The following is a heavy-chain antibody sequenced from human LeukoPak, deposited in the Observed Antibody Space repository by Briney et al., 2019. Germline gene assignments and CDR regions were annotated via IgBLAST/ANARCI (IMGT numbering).Heavy chain of an antibody. CDR1: GFIFIVYW. Sequence: GSLRLSFAASGFIFIVYWMSWVRQAPGKGGEWVANMRQDGNENYYVDSVKGRFTISRDNAKSSLYLQMNSLRAEDTAVYYCATHSGWRFDYWGQGTLVTVSS. CDR2: MRQDGNEN. J-gene: IGHJ4*02. V-gene: IGHV3-7*01. CDR3: ATHSGWRFDY. D-gene: IGHD6-19*01.